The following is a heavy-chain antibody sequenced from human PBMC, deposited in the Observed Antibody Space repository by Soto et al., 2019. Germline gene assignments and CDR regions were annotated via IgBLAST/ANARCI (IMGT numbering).Heavy chain of an antibody. CDR2: ITEDGSEK. D-gene: IGHD1-1*01. V-gene: IGHV3-7*01. CDR3: ATTVSGNSPL. Sequence: GGSLRLSCAGSGFSFNNYWMTWVRQSPGKGLEWVASITEDGSEKYYADSMKGRFAISRDNAKNSLYLQMNSLRAEDTALYYCATTVSGNSPLWGQGILVTVSS. CDR1: GFSFNNYW. J-gene: IGHJ4*02.